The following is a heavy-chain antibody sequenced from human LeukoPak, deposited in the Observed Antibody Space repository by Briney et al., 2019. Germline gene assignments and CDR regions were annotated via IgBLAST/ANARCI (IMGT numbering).Heavy chain of an antibody. CDR3: AINIHVSYGSYNDD. CDR1: GFTFSVYT. D-gene: IGHD3-22*01. J-gene: IGHJ4*02. V-gene: IGHV3-23*01. Sequence: GGSLRLSCVASGFTFSVYTMSWVRQAPGKGLEWISAISASGDKTYYADSVKGRFTISRDNSKNTLYLQMNSLRPEHTALYYCAINIHVSYGSYNDDWGEVTPVSVSP. CDR2: ISASGDKT.